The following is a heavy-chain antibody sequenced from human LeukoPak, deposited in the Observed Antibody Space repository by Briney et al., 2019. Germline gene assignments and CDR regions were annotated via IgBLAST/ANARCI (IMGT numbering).Heavy chain of an antibody. Sequence: PGGSLRLSCTASGFTLGSYNMNWVRQAPGKGLEWVSYISSSSSTIYYADSVKGRFTISRDNAKNSLYVQMNSLRDEDTAVYYCAREHSSSSGSVSDFWGQGTLVTVSS. D-gene: IGHD6-6*01. CDR3: AREHSSSSGSVSDF. CDR1: GFTLGSYN. CDR2: ISSSSSTI. V-gene: IGHV3-48*02. J-gene: IGHJ4*02.